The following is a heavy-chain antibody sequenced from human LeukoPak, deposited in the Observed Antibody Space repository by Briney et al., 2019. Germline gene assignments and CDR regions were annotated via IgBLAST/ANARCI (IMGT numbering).Heavy chain of an antibody. CDR2: FDPEDFET. V-gene: IGHV1-24*01. J-gene: IGHJ6*02. D-gene: IGHD1-1*01. Sequence: ASVKVSCKASGYTFTSYYMHWVRQAPGKGLEWMGGFDPEDFETVYAQKFQGRVTLTEDRATDTAYMELSRLRSEDTAVYCGTATGAENYNGMDVWGQGTAVTVSS. CDR1: GYTFTSYY. CDR3: TATGAENYNGMDV.